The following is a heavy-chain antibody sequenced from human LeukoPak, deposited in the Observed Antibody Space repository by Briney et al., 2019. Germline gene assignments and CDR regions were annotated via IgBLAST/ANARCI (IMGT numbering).Heavy chain of an antibody. CDR3: ARVRSSWHGFDY. Sequence: SETLSLTCTVSGGTFSSGGYYWSWLRPHPGKGLEWIGYIDYSGSTYYNPSLKSRVTISVDTSKHQFALQVNSVTPEDTAVYYCARVRSSWHGFDYWGQGSLVTVSS. D-gene: IGHD6-13*01. V-gene: IGHV4-31*03. J-gene: IGHJ4*02. CDR2: IDYSGST. CDR1: GGTFSSGGYY.